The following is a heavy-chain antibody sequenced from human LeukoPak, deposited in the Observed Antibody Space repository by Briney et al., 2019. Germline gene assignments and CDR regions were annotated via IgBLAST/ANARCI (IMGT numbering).Heavy chain of an antibody. D-gene: IGHD3-22*01. Sequence: SETLSLTCAVSGGSINSGGYSWSWIRQPPGKGLEWIGYIYHSGSTYYNPSLKSRVTISVDRSKNQFSLKLSSVTAADTAVYYCARGYDYDSSGYAYWGQGTLVTVSS. J-gene: IGHJ4*02. CDR3: ARGYDYDSSGYAY. V-gene: IGHV4-30-2*01. CDR1: GGSINSGGYS. CDR2: IYHSGST.